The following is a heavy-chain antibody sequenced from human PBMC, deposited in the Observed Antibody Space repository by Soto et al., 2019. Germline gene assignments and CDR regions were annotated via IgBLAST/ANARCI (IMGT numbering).Heavy chain of an antibody. CDR3: ASGIQLWLRRINNGYSG. V-gene: IGHV1-69*12. D-gene: IGHD5-18*01. Sequence: QVQLLQSGAEVKKPESSVKVSCKAPGGTFSTYAISWFRQAPGQGLEWMGGIIPMFGTANYAQRFQDRVTISADESTNTVSMELSSLRSEDTAVYFCASGIQLWLRRINNGYSGWGQGTLVTVSS. J-gene: IGHJ4*02. CDR2: IIPMFGTA. CDR1: GGTFSTYA.